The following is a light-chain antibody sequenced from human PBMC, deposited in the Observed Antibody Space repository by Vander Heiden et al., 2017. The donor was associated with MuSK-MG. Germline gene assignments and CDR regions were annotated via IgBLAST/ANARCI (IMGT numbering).Light chain of an antibody. CDR1: QSVSSN. CDR2: GAS. J-gene: IGKJ5*01. V-gene: IGKV3-15*01. Sequence: ATLSCRASQSVSSNLAWYQQKPGQAPRLLIYGASTRATGIPARFSGSGSGTEFTLTISSLQSEDFAVYYCQQYNNGPPITFGQGTRLEIK. CDR3: QQYNNGPPIT.